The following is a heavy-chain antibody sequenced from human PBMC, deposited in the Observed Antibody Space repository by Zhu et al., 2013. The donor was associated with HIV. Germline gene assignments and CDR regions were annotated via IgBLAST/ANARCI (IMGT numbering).Heavy chain of an antibody. CDR1: GFDFYTAW. J-gene: IGHJ5*01. V-gene: IGHV3-15*01. CDR3: THNRGSPEYNWFDS. CDR2: IKSKRGGATT. D-gene: IGHD3-10*01. Sequence: EVQVVESGGGLVKPGGSLRLACAASGFDFYTAWMSWVRQAPGKGLEWVARIKSKRGGATTDYAAPVKGRFTISRDDSKNTLYVQMNSLRIEDTAIYYCTHNRGSPEYNWFDSWGQGTLVTVSS.